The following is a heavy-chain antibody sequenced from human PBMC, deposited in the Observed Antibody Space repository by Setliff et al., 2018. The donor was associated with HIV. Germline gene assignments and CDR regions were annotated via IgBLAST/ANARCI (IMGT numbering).Heavy chain of an antibody. J-gene: IGHJ5*01. D-gene: IGHD2-8*01. CDR3: ARPLLRTNAVYGILGNWFDS. CDR1: GFTFSSYT. V-gene: IGHV3-21*04. CDR2: ISDSSTYI. Sequence: GGSLRLSCAASGFTFSSYTMNWVRQAPGKGLEWVSSISDSSTYIYYADSLKGRFTISRDNARNSLYLQMNSLRVEDTAVYYCARPLLRTNAVYGILGNWFDSRGRGTLVTVSS.